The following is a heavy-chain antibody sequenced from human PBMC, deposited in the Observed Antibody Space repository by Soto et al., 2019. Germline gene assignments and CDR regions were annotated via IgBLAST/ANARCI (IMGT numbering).Heavy chain of an antibody. CDR1: GVTFRSYS. V-gene: IGHV3-21*01. Sequence: PAWSLRLGCAASGVTFRSYSMNRIRQDPGKGLEWVSSISSSSSYIYYADSVKGRFTISRDNAKNSLYLQMNSLRAEDTAVYYCARGSSRSYDAFDIWGQGTMVTVS. J-gene: IGHJ3*02. CDR3: ARGSSRSYDAFDI. CDR2: ISSSSSYI. D-gene: IGHD2-15*01.